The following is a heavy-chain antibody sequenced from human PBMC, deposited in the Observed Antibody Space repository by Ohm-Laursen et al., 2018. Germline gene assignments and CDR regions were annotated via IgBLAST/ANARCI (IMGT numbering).Heavy chain of an antibody. J-gene: IGHJ5*02. V-gene: IGHV3-11*04. CDR3: ARGIVVVVAATPDWFDH. Sequence: SLRLSCAASGFTFSDYYMSWIRQAPGKGLEWVSYISSSGSTIYYADSVKGRFTIFRDNAKNSLYLQMNSLRAEDTAVYYCARGIVVVVAATPDWFDHWGQGTLVTVSS. CDR2: ISSSGSTI. CDR1: GFTFSDYY. D-gene: IGHD2-15*01.